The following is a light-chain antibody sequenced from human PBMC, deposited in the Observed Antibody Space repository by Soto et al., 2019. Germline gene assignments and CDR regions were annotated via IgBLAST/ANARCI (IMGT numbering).Light chain of an antibody. CDR3: GSYASATLI. Sequence: QSALTQPASVSGSPGQSITISCTGTSGDVGGYYYVSWYQQLPGKAPKLMISEVSNRPSGVSNRFSGSKSGNTATLTISGLLTEDEADYYCGSYASATLIFGGGTQLTVL. CDR2: EVS. CDR1: SGDVGGYYY. V-gene: IGLV2-14*01. J-gene: IGLJ2*01.